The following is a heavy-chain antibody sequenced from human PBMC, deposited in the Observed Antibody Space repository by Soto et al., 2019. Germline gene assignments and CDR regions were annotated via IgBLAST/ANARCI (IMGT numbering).Heavy chain of an antibody. V-gene: IGHV5-10-1*01. CDR3: ARHDCSSTRCYNFGMDV. D-gene: IGHD2-2*02. CDR1: GYSFTNYW. Sequence: GESLKISCKGSGYSFTNYWISWVRQMPGKGLEWIGRIDPSDSYIKYSPSFQGHVTISADNSISTAYLQWSSLKASDTAMYYCARHDCSSTRCYNFGMDVWGQGTTVTVSS. CDR2: IDPSDSYI. J-gene: IGHJ6*02.